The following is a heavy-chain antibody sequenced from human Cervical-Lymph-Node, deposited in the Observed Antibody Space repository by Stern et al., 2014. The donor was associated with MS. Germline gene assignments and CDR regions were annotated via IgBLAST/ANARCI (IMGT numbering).Heavy chain of an antibody. CDR2: INPCGGST. CDR1: GYTFTSYY. J-gene: IGHJ6*02. Sequence: VESGAEAKKPRASAKASCKPSGYTFTSYYMHWVRQAPGHGLEWMGIINPCGGSTNYAQKFQGIVTMTRDTSTSTVYMELSSLRSEDTAVYYCARDLTYCSGGSCYPYGMDVWGQGTTVTVSS. V-gene: IGHV1-46*01. D-gene: IGHD2-15*01. CDR3: ARDLTYCSGGSCYPYGMDV.